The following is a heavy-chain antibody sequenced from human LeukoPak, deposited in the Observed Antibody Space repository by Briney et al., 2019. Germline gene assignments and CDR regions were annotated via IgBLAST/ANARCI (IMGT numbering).Heavy chain of an antibody. J-gene: IGHJ4*02. Sequence: ASVKVSCKTSGYTFTAYYIHWVRRAPGQGLEWMGWIDPRSGATKCTQNFQGRVTMTRDTSITTVYLELNGLTFDDTAVYYCATDNSGTLDYWGQGTPVTVSS. CDR2: IDPRSGAT. CDR1: GYTFTAYY. D-gene: IGHD6-13*01. V-gene: IGHV1-2*02. CDR3: ATDNSGTLDY.